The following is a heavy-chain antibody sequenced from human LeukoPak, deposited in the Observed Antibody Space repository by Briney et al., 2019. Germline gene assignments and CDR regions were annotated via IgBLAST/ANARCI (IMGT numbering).Heavy chain of an antibody. Sequence: SETLSLTCTVSGDSISSYYWSWIRQPPGKGLEWIGYISDSGSTNYNPSVRSRVTASVDTSKNQFSLKLSSVTAADTAVYYCARYTSSGLMYWGQGTQVTVSS. J-gene: IGHJ4*02. D-gene: IGHD6-25*01. CDR3: ARYTSSGLMY. V-gene: IGHV4-59*08. CDR2: ISDSGST. CDR1: GDSISSYY.